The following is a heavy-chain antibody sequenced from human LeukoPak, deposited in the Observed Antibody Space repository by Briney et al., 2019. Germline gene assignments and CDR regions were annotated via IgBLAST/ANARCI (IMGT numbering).Heavy chain of an antibody. CDR1: GFPFDNYW. V-gene: IGHV3-74*03. CDR2: INTDGSST. D-gene: IGHD6-19*01. CDR3: ARALAVAASGPLDI. J-gene: IGHJ3*02. Sequence: PGGSLKISCAASGFPFDNYWIYWVRQAPGKGLVWVSRINTDGSSTTYADSVKGRFTISRDNAYNTLYLQMNSLRADDTAVYFCARALAVAASGPLDIWGQGTMVTVSS.